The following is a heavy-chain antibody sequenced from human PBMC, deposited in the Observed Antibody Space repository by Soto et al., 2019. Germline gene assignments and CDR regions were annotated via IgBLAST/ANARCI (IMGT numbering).Heavy chain of an antibody. D-gene: IGHD3-3*01. CDR1: GGSISGSY. CDR3: ARSVAXPXAHIXY. J-gene: IGHJ4*02. Sequence: SETLSLTCTVSGGSISGSYWSWIRQSPGKGLEWLGYVYYTESTNYSPSLRSRVSISVDTSKNEFSLRLSSVTAADTAVYFCARSVAXPXAHIXYWGQGTQVTVPQ. V-gene: IGHV4-59*01. CDR2: VYYTEST.